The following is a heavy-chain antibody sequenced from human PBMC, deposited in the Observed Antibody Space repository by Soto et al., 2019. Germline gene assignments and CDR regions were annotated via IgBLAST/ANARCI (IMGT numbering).Heavy chain of an antibody. CDR1: GGSFSGYY. V-gene: IGHV4-34*01. J-gene: IGHJ6*02. D-gene: IGHD6-13*01. Sequence: SETLSLTCAVYGGSFSGYYWSWIRQPPGKGLEWIGEINHRGSTNYNPSLKSRVTISVDTSKNQFSLKLSSVTAADTAVYYCARFERIAAAGRGDYYYGMDVWDQGTTVTVSS. CDR3: ARFERIAAAGRGDYYYGMDV. CDR2: INHRGST.